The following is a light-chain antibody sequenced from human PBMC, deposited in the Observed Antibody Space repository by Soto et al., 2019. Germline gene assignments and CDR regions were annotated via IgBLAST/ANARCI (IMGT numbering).Light chain of an antibody. CDR3: QQSYSTPPT. CDR1: QSIGYY. CDR2: DAS. Sequence: EIVLTQSPATLSLSPGERATLSCRASQSIGYYLAWYQQKPGQAPKLLIYDASNRATGIPARFSGSGSGTDFILTISSLQPEDFATYYCQQSYSTPPTFGQGTKVDI. V-gene: IGKV3-11*01. J-gene: IGKJ1*01.